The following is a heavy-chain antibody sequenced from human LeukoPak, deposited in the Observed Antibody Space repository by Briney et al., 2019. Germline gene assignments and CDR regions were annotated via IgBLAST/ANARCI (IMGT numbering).Heavy chain of an antibody. CDR1: GFTFSTYS. V-gene: IGHV3-21*01. D-gene: IGHD3-16*01. Sequence: GGSLRLSCAASGFTFSTYSMNWVRQAPGKGLEWVSSISRDSNYIYYADSLKGRFTISRDNAKNSLYLQMISLRAEDTAVYYCARVAFGLYVMDVWGQGTTVTVSS. J-gene: IGHJ6*02. CDR3: ARVAFGLYVMDV. CDR2: ISRDSNYI.